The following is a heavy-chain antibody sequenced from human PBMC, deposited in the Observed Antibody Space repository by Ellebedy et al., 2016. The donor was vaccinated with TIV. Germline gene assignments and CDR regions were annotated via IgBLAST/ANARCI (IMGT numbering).Heavy chain of an antibody. Sequence: GESLKISXAASGFTFSSYAMSWVRQAPGKGLEWVSAISGSGGSTYYADSVKGRFTISRDNSKNMLYFQMNSLRAEDTAVYYCAREVGRGVISPYMDVWGKGTTVTVSS. CDR1: GFTFSSYA. V-gene: IGHV3-23*01. J-gene: IGHJ6*03. D-gene: IGHD2-21*01. CDR2: ISGSGGST. CDR3: AREVGRGVISPYMDV.